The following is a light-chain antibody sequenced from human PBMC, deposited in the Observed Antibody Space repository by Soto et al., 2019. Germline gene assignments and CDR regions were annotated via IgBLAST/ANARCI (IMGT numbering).Light chain of an antibody. CDR1: QSVSSN. CDR2: GAS. Sequence: EIVLTQSPGTLSLSPGDRATLSCRASQSVSSNLAWYQHKPGQAPRLLTYGASTRATGIPARFSGSGSGTEFPLTISSLQPEDFAVYYCQQYSKRPRTFGQGTKVDIK. J-gene: IGKJ1*01. V-gene: IGKV3-15*01. CDR3: QQYSKRPRT.